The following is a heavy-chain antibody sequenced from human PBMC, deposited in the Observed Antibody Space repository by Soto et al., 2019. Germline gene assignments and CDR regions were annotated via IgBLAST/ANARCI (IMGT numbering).Heavy chain of an antibody. Sequence: GGSLRLSCAASGFTFGGYAVSWVRQAPGKGLEWVSAISGSGGSTYYADSVKGRFTISRDNSKNTLYLQMNSLRAEDTAVYYCAKDANCSGGSCYDYYYYYMDVWGKGTTVTVSS. J-gene: IGHJ6*03. CDR2: ISGSGGST. V-gene: IGHV3-23*01. D-gene: IGHD2-15*01. CDR3: AKDANCSGGSCYDYYYYYMDV. CDR1: GFTFGGYA.